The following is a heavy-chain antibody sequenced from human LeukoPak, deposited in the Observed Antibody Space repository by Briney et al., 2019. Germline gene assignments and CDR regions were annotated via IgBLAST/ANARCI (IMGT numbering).Heavy chain of an antibody. Sequence: GGSLRLSCAASGFMFSSYAMSWVGQAPGKGLEWVSGISGSDGSTYYADSVKCRFTISRDYSKNTLYVQMNSLRAEDTAVYYCAKARGFCSGGSCYNPFDPWGQGTLVTVSS. V-gene: IGHV3-23*01. J-gene: IGHJ5*02. CDR1: GFMFSSYA. CDR3: AKARGFCSGGSCYNPFDP. CDR2: ISGSDGST. D-gene: IGHD2-15*01.